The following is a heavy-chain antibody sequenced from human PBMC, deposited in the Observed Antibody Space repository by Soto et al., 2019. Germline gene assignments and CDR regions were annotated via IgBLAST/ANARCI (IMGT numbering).Heavy chain of an antibody. CDR2: ISSSSTI. V-gene: IGHV3-48*01. J-gene: IGHJ4*02. CDR3: ARDSLCSGGSCYSYDY. Sequence: EVQLVESGGGLVQPGGSLRLSCAASGFTFSSYSMNWVRQAPGKGLEWVSYISSSSTIYYADSVKGRFTISRDNDKNSLYLQMNSRRAEDTAVYYCARDSLCSGGSCYSYDYWGQGTLVTVSS. D-gene: IGHD2-15*01. CDR1: GFTFSSYS.